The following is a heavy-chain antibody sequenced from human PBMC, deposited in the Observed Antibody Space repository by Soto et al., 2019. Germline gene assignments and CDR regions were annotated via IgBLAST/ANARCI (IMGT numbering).Heavy chain of an antibody. Sequence: GGSLRLSCTASGFTFGDYAMSWFRQAPGKGLEWVGFIRSKAYGGTTEYAASVKGRFTISRDDSKSIAYLQMNSLKTEDTAVYYCTRYCSSTSCPYNWFDPWGQGTLVTVSS. CDR3: TRYCSSTSCPYNWFDP. CDR2: IRSKAYGGTT. J-gene: IGHJ5*02. D-gene: IGHD2-2*01. CDR1: GFTFGDYA. V-gene: IGHV3-49*03.